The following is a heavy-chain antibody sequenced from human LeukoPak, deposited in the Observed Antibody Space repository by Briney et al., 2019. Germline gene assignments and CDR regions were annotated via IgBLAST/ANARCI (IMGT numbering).Heavy chain of an antibody. CDR2: ISGSGGST. CDR1: GFTFSSYA. Sequence: GGSLRLSCAASGFTFSSYAMSWVRQAPGKGLEWVSTISGSGGSTYYADSVKGRFTISRDSSKNTLYLQMNSLRAEDTAVYYCAKGYYYDISGYFIADYWGQGTLVTVSS. V-gene: IGHV3-23*01. CDR3: AKGYYYDISGYFIADY. J-gene: IGHJ4*02. D-gene: IGHD3-22*01.